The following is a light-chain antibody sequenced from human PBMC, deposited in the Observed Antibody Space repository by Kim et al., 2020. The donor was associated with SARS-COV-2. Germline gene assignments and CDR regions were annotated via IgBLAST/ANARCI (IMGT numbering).Light chain of an antibody. J-gene: IGKJ1*01. V-gene: IGKV2-30*01. CDR3: QQYGGSPWT. CDR1: QSLVYSDGNTY. Sequence: DVVMTQSPLSLPVTLGQPASISCRSSQSLVYSDGNTYLNWFQQRPGQSPRRLIYKVSNRDSGVPDRFSGSGSGTDFTLTISRLEPEDFAVYYCQQYGGSPWTFGQGTKVDIK. CDR2: KVS.